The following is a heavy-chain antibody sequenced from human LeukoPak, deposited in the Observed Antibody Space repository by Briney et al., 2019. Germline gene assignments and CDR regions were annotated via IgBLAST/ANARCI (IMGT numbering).Heavy chain of an antibody. V-gene: IGHV4-59*01. J-gene: IGHJ6*02. Sequence: SETLSLTCSVSGDSISSYYWSWIRQPPGKGLEWIGYIYYSGITNYNPSLKSRVTLSVDTSKNQFSLKLSSVTAADTAVYYCARGPIKVQLERRDYYGMDVWGQGTTVTVSS. CDR2: IYYSGIT. CDR3: ARGPIKVQLERRDYYGMDV. D-gene: IGHD1-1*01. CDR1: GDSISSYY.